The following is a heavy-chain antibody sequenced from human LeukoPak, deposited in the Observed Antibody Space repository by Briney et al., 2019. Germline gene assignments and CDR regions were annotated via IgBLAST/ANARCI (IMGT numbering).Heavy chain of an antibody. Sequence: ASVKVSRKASGGTFSSYTISWVRQAPGQGLEWMGLVDPEDGETIYAEKFQGRVTITADTSTDTAYMELSSLRSEDTAVYYCATGTVAGQVDYWGQGTLVTVSS. CDR2: VDPEDGET. CDR3: ATGTVAGQVDY. D-gene: IGHD6-19*01. V-gene: IGHV1-69-2*01. CDR1: GGTFSSYT. J-gene: IGHJ4*02.